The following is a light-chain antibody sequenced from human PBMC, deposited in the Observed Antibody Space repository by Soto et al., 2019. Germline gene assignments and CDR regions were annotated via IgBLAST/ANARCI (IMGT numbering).Light chain of an antibody. CDR2: GNS. CDR1: SSNIGAGYD. CDR3: QSYDSSLSGAV. J-gene: IGLJ7*01. V-gene: IGLV1-40*01. Sequence: QAVVTQPPSVSGAPGQRVTISCTGSSSNIGAGYDVHWYQQLPGTAPKLLIYGNSNGPSGVPDRFSGSKSGTSASLAITGLQAEDEADYYCQSYDSSLSGAVFGGGTQLTVL.